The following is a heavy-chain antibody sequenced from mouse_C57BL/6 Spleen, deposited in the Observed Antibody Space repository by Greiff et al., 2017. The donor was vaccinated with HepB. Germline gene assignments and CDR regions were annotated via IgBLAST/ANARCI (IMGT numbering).Heavy chain of an antibody. CDR1: GYTFTSYW. Sequence: VQLQQSGAELVMPGASVKLSCKASGYTFTSYWMHWVKQSPGQGLEWIGEIDPSDSYTNYNQKFKGKSTLTVDKSSSTAYMQLSSLTSEDSAVYYCAREALGRGFAYWGQGTLVTVSA. CDR2: IDPSDSYT. CDR3: AREALGRGFAY. D-gene: IGHD4-1*01. J-gene: IGHJ3*01. V-gene: IGHV1-69*01.